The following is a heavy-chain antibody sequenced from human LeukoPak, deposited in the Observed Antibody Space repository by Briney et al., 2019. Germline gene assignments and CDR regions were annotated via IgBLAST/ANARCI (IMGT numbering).Heavy chain of an antibody. D-gene: IGHD5-24*01. V-gene: IGHV3-23*01. CDR2: ISGSGGST. CDR3: ARDVRGRDYDY. Sequence: HSGGSLRLSCAASGFTFSSYAMSWVRQAPGKGLEWVPAISGSGGSTYYADSVKGRFTISRDNSKNTLYLQMNSLRAEDTAVYYCARDVRGRDYDYWGQGTLVTVSS. J-gene: IGHJ4*02. CDR1: GFTFSSYA.